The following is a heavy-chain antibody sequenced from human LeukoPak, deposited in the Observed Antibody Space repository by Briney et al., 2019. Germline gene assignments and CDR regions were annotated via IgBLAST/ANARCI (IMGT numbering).Heavy chain of an antibody. CDR1: GFTFSSYA. CDR3: AKDRYYASGSSYGNAFDI. CDR2: ISGGGGST. V-gene: IGHV3-23*01. J-gene: IGHJ3*02. D-gene: IGHD3-10*01. Sequence: GGSLRLSCAASGFTFSSYAMSWVRQAPGKGLEWDSAISGGGGSTYYADSVKGRFTISRDNSKNTLYLQMNSLRAEDTAVYYCAKDRYYASGSSYGNAFDIWGQGTMVTVSS.